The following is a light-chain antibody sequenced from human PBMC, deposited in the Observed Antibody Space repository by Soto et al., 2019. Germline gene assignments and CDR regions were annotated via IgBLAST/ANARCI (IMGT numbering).Light chain of an antibody. CDR3: AVWDDSLDGIV. Sequence: QSALTQPPSASGTPGQRVTISCSGSGSNIGSNAVNWYQHLPGTAPKLLIYSDNQRPSGVPDRFSGSKSGTSGSLAISGLQSEDEDDYYCAVWDDSLDGIVFGTGTKVTVL. CDR2: SDN. CDR1: GSNIGSNA. V-gene: IGLV1-44*01. J-gene: IGLJ1*01.